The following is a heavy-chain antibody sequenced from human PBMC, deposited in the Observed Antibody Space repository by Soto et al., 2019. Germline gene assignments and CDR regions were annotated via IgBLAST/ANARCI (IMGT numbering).Heavy chain of an antibody. CDR3: ARGHERWEAQGFQH. Sequence: ASVKVSCKASGGTFSSYAISWVRQAPGQGLEWMGGIIPIFGTANYAQKFQGRVTITADESTSTAYMELSSLRSEDTAVYYCARGHERWEAQGFQHWGQGTLVTVSS. J-gene: IGHJ1*01. CDR1: GGTFSSYA. D-gene: IGHD1-26*01. V-gene: IGHV1-69*13. CDR2: IIPIFGTA.